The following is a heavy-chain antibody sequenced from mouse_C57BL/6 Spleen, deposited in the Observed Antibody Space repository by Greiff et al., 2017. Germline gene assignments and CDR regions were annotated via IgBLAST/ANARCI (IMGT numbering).Heavy chain of an antibody. CDR3: ARGDYGSSYLDY. CDR1: GYAFSSSW. J-gene: IGHJ2*01. Sequence: QVQLKQSGPELVKPGASVKISCKASGYAFSSSWMNWVKQRPGKGLEWIGRIYPGDGDTNYNGKFKGKATLTADKSSSTAYMQLSSLTSEDSAVYFCARGDYGSSYLDYWGQGTTLTVSS. D-gene: IGHD1-1*01. V-gene: IGHV1-82*01. CDR2: IYPGDGDT.